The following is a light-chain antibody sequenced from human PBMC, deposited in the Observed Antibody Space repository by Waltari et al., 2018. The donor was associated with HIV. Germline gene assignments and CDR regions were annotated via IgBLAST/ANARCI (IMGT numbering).Light chain of an antibody. CDR3: GTWDSSLSGVV. Sequence: QSVLTQPPSVSAAPGQKVTISCSGSSPHIGKNFVSWFKQLPGTAPKPLIYDNNKRPSGIPDRFSGSKSGTSATLGITGLQTGDEADYYCGTWDSSLSGVVFGGGTKLTVL. J-gene: IGLJ2*01. CDR1: SPHIGKNF. V-gene: IGLV1-51*01. CDR2: DNN.